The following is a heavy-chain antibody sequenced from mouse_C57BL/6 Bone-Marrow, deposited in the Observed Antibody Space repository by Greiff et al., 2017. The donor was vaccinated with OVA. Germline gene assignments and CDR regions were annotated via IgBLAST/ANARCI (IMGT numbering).Heavy chain of an antibody. CDR2: IDPSDSYT. CDR1: GYTFTSYW. J-gene: IGHJ1*03. CDR3: ARRTGNWYFDV. Sequence: QVQLKQPGAELVRPGTSVKLSCKASGYTFTSYWMHWVKQRPGQGLEWIGVIDPSDSYTNYNQKFKGKATLTVDTSSSTAYMQLSSLTSEDSAVYYCARRTGNWYFDVWGTGTTVTVSS. V-gene: IGHV1-59*01.